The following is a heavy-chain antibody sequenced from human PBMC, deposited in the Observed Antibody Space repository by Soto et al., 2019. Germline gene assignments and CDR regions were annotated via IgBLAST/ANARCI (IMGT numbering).Heavy chain of an antibody. J-gene: IGHJ6*02. CDR2: ISGSGGST. D-gene: IGHD2-2*01. CDR1: GFTFSSYA. V-gene: IGHV3-23*01. CDR3: AKDLGYCSSTSCYGYYGMDV. Sequence: EVQLLESGGGLVQPGGSLRLSCAASGFTFSSYAMSWVRQAPGKGLEWVSAISGSGGSTYYADSVKCRFTISRDNSKNTLYLQMNSLRAEDTAVYYCAKDLGYCSSTSCYGYYGMDVWGQGTTVTVSS.